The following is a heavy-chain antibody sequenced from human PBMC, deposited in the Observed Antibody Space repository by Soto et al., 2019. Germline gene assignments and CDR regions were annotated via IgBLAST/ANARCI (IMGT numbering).Heavy chain of an antibody. CDR2: ISSSGSTI. CDR1: GFTFSSYE. CDR3: ERAPGIRLDY. J-gene: IGHJ4*02. V-gene: IGHV3-48*03. Sequence: EVQLVESGGGLVQPGGSLRLSCAASGFTFSSYEMNWVRQAPGKGLEWVSYISSSGSTIYYADSVKGRITISRDNAKNSLYLQMNSLRAEDTAVYYCERAPGIRLDYWGQGTLVTVSS.